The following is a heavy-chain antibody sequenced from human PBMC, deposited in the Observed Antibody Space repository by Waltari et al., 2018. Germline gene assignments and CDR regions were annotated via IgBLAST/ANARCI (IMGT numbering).Heavy chain of an antibody. D-gene: IGHD2-2*01. Sequence: QVQLVQSGAEVKKPGSSVKVSCKASGGTFSSYAISWVRPATGQGLEWMGRIIPILGIANYAQKFQGRVTITADKSTSTAYMELSSLRSEDTAVYYCARKLGYCSSTSCLYYYGMDVWGQGTTVTVSS. CDR2: IIPILGIA. V-gene: IGHV1-69*09. CDR3: ARKLGYCSSTSCLYYYGMDV. J-gene: IGHJ6*02. CDR1: GGTFSSYA.